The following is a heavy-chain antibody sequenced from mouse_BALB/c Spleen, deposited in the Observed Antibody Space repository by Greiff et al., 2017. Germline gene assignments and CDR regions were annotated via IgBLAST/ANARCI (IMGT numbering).Heavy chain of an antibody. CDR2: ISYSGST. D-gene: IGHD2-2*01. Sequence: DVKLVESGPSLVKPSQTLSLTCSVTGDSITSGYWNWIRKFPGNKLEYMGYISYSGSTYYNPSLKSRISITRDTSKNQYYLQLNSVTTEDTATYYCARYYGYAGNYCDDWGQGTTLTVSS. J-gene: IGHJ2*01. CDR3: ARYYGYAGNYCDD. CDR1: GDSITSGY. V-gene: IGHV3-8*02.